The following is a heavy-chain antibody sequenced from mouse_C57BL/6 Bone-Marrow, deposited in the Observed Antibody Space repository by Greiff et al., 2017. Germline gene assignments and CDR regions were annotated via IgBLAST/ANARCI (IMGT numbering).Heavy chain of an antibody. CDR1: GYTFTSYW. J-gene: IGHJ2*01. CDR3: ANGRVSYDDDDGDYYFDY. D-gene: IGHD2-4*01. V-gene: IGHV1-53*01. CDR2: INPSNGGT. Sequence: QVQLQQPGTELVKPGASVKLSCKASGYTFTSYWMHWVQQRPGQGLEWIGNINPSNGGTNYNETFTSKAPLTVDNSSSTAYMQLSSLTPEDSAVYYCANGRVSYDDDDGDYYFDYWGQGTTLTVSS.